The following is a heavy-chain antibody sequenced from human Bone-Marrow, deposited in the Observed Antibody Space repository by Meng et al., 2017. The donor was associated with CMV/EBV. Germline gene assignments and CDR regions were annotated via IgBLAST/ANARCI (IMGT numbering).Heavy chain of an antibody. V-gene: IGHV3-48*04. CDR3: ARRGAARPYDY. J-gene: IGHJ4*02. CDR1: GFTFSSYS. Sequence: GFLRLSCAASGFTFSSYSMNWVRQAPGKGLEWVSYISSSSSTIYYADSVKGRFTISRDNAKNSLYLQMNSLRAEDTAVYYCARRGAARPYDYWGQGTLVTVSS. CDR2: ISSSSSTI. D-gene: IGHD6-6*01.